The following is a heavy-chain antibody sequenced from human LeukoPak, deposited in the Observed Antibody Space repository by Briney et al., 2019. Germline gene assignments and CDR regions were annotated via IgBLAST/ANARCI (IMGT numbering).Heavy chain of an antibody. CDR3: ARDRGRIVGVLNWFDP. CDR1: GDSVSSNSAA. CDR2: TYYRSKWYN. V-gene: IGHV6-1*01. Sequence: SQTLSLTCAISGDSVSSNSAAWNWIRQSPSRGLEWLGRTYYRSKWYNDYAVSVKSRITISPDTSKNQFSLQLNSVTPEDTAVYYCARDRGRIVGVLNWFDPWGQGTLVTVSS. J-gene: IGHJ5*02. D-gene: IGHD1-26*01.